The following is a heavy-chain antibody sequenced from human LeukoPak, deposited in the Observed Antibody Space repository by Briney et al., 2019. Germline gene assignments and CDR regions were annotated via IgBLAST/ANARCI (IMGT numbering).Heavy chain of an antibody. V-gene: IGHV3-74*01. J-gene: IGHJ6*03. CDR2: TNSDGSSR. CDR1: GFTFSDYY. Sequence: GGSLRLSCAASGFTFSDYYMSWIRQAPGKGLEWVSSTNSDGSSRGYTDSVKGRFTVSRDNAKNTLYLQMNSLRGEDTAVYYCARVGDYYYYFIHVWGKGTTVTISS. CDR3: ARVGDYYYYFIHV.